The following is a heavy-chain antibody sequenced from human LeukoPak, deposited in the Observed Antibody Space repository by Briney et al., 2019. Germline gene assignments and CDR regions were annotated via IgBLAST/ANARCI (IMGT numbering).Heavy chain of an antibody. V-gene: IGHV4-34*01. D-gene: IGHD3-9*01. Sequence: PSKTLSLTCAVYGGSFSGYYWSWIRQPPGKGLEWIGEINHSGSTNYNPSLKSRVTISVDTSKNQFSLRLNSVTAADTAVYYCARFEGYDFLTGYAYYFDYWGQGTLVTVSS. CDR2: INHSGST. CDR1: GGSFSGYY. J-gene: IGHJ4*02. CDR3: ARFEGYDFLTGYAYYFDY.